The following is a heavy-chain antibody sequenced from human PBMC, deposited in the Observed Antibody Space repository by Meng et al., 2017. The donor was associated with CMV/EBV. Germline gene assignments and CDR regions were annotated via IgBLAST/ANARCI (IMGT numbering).Heavy chain of an antibody. D-gene: IGHD1-26*01. Sequence: GESLKISCAASGFTFSSYAMSWVRQAPGKGLEWVSAISGSGGSTYYADSVKGRFTISRDNSKNTLYLQMNSLRVEDTALYYCAKGLGWQLPNYWGQGTLVTVSS. V-gene: IGHV3-23*01. J-gene: IGHJ4*02. CDR3: AKGLGWQLPNY. CDR2: ISGSGGST. CDR1: GFTFSSYA.